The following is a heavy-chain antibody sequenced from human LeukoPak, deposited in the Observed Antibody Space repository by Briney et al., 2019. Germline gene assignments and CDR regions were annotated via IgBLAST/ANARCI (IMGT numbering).Heavy chain of an antibody. CDR1: GFTVSSNY. J-gene: IGHJ6*02. CDR2: IYSGGST. D-gene: IGHD5-12*01. V-gene: IGHV3-66*01. CDR3: ARGYSGPDYYYGMDV. Sequence: GGSLRLSCAASGFTVSSNYMSWVRQAPGKGLEWVSVIYSGGSTYYADSVKGRFTISRDNSKSTLYLQMNSLRAEDTAVYYCARGYSGPDYYYGMDVWGQGTTVTVSS.